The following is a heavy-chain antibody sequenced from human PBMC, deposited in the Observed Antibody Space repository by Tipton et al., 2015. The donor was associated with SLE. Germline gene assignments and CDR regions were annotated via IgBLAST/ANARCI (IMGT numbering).Heavy chain of an antibody. Sequence: TLSLTCTVSGVSISSSSYYWAWIRQPPGKGLEWIGSVYYSGSTYYSPSLKSRVTISVDTSKNQFSLNLSSVTAADTAVYYCARRGRSTVVTPWFDPWGQGTLVTVSS. D-gene: IGHD4-23*01. CDR2: VYYSGST. V-gene: IGHV4-39*01. J-gene: IGHJ5*02. CDR1: GVSISSSSYY. CDR3: ARRGRSTVVTPWFDP.